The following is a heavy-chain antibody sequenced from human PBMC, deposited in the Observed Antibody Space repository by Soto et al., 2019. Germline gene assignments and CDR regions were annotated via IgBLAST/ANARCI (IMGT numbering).Heavy chain of an antibody. CDR3: ARDQDDYGDSVLGDSYDYHSYGLDV. V-gene: IGHV3-23*01. Sequence: QLLESGGGLVPPGGSLRLSCAASGFTFRNYAMSWVRQAPGKGLEWVAGISGSDGRTFHADPVKGRFTISRDNSMNTRYLQMRRLRAQDTDVYYCARDQDDYGDSVLGDSYDYHSYGLDVWGQGTTVTVSS. D-gene: IGHD4-17*01. CDR2: ISGSDGRT. J-gene: IGHJ6*02. CDR1: GFTFRNYA.